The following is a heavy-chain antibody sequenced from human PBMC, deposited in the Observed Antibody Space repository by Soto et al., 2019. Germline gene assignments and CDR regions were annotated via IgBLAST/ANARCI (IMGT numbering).Heavy chain of an antibody. Sequence: QVQLVQSGADVKKPGSSVKVSCTASGGAFRNYAVSWVRQAPGQGLEWMGAVMPTFGAGVYAQKFQGRLTIFADESTNTAYLNVSSLTFEDAAIYSCAASRGFYEAMDAWGQGTTLTVSS. D-gene: IGHD3-22*01. J-gene: IGHJ6*02. V-gene: IGHV1-69*01. CDR1: GGAFRNYA. CDR3: AASRGFYEAMDA. CDR2: VMPTFGAG.